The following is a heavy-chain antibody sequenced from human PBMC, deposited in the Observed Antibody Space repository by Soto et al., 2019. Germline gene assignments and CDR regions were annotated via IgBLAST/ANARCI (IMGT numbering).Heavy chain of an antibody. D-gene: IGHD3-10*01. CDR3: ARDRVGSTMVRRAIRHIDY. Sequence: AAVKASWEASGYTITSTGIRSVRQAPGRGQEWTGWIRAFNGSTKYAQEVQGRVTITADTYTSRGYRELRSLRCDDTGVYYCARDRVGSTMVRRAIRHIDYCGAGPLVTVS. J-gene: IGHJ4*02. CDR1: GYTITSTG. V-gene: IGHV1-18*01. CDR2: IRAFNGST.